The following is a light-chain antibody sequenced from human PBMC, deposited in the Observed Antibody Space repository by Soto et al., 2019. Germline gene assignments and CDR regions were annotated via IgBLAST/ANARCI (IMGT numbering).Light chain of an antibody. Sequence: EIVMTQSPSSLSVSPGERATLSCRASQSVSSNLAWYQQKPGQAPRLLIYGASTRATGIPARFSGSGSGTEFTLLISSLQSEDFAVYYCQQYSNWTPGTFGQGTKLEIK. CDR2: GAS. V-gene: IGKV3-15*01. J-gene: IGKJ1*01. CDR3: QQYSNWTPGT. CDR1: QSVSSN.